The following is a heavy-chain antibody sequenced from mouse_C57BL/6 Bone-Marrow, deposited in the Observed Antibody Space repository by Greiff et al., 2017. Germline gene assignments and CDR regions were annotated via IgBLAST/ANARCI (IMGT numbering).Heavy chain of an antibody. Sequence: EVKLMESGGGLVKPGGSLKLSCAASGSTFSDYGMHWVRQAPEKGLEWVAYISSGSSTIYYADTVKGRFTISRYNAKNTLFLQMTSLRSEDTAMCSCARGRRGFAYWGQGTLVTVSA. CDR2: ISSGSSTI. CDR1: GSTFSDYG. J-gene: IGHJ3*01. V-gene: IGHV5-17*01. CDR3: ARGRRGFAY.